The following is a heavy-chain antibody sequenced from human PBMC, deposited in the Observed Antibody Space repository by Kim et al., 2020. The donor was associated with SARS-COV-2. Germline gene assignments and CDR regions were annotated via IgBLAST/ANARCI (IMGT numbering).Heavy chain of an antibody. CDR3: AGKGGSSATGNYFDY. Sequence: GGSLRLPCTAFGTTFSNYVMTWVRQAPGKGLGWVSTITETSGATYYADSVRGRFTIYRDDSANSLILQMNSLRAEDTAVYYCAGKGGSSATGNYFDYWG. CDR2: ITETSGAT. D-gene: IGHD6-13*01. V-gene: IGHV3-23*01. CDR1: GTTFSNYV. J-gene: IGHJ4*01.